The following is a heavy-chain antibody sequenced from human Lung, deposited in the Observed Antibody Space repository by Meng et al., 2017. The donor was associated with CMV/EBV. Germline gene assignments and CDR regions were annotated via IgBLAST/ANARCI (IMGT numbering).Heavy chain of an antibody. Sequence: CAASGFTVSMYGMAWVRQAPGKGLEWVSAIDENARYYADSVKGRFTISRGTSTDYIFLQMDSLRPDDTAIYYCAREGWGGSGRPFASWGQGTLVTVSS. CDR1: GFTVSMYG. CDR3: AREGWGGSGRPFAS. V-gene: IGHV3-23*01. CDR2: IDENAR. J-gene: IGHJ4*02. D-gene: IGHD3-10*01.